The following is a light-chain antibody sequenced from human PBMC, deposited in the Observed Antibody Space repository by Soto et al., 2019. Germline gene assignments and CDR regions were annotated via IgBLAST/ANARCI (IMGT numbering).Light chain of an antibody. V-gene: IGKV3D-20*02. Sequence: EIVLIQSPCTLSLSPGERATLSCRASQTMTRAYVAWYQQKPGQAPRLLIYAASYRATGISDKFSGSGSGTDFSLTISRLEPEDSAVYYCQQYNNWLTWTFGQGTKVDIK. CDR3: QQYNNWLTWT. CDR2: AAS. CDR1: QTMTRAY. J-gene: IGKJ1*01.